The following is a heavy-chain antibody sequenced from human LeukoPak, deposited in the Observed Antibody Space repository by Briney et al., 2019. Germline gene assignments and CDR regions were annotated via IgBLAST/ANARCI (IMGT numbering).Heavy chain of an antibody. CDR2: IKSKTDGGTT. V-gene: IGHV3-15*01. Sequence: GGSLRLSCAASGFTFSTYAMNWVRQAPGKGLEWVGRIKSKTDGGTTDYAAPVKGRFTISRDDSKNTLYLQMNSLKTEDTAVYYCTTLLLEQLLKDYWGQGTLVTVSS. CDR3: TTLLLEQLLKDY. J-gene: IGHJ4*02. CDR1: GFTFSTYA. D-gene: IGHD2-2*01.